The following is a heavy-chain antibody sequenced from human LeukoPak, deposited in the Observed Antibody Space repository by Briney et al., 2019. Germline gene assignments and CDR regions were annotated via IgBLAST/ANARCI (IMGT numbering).Heavy chain of an antibody. V-gene: IGHV3-15*07. D-gene: IGHD3-22*01. CDR3: STTYYYDSSEGY. CDR1: GFRFRNGW. CDR2: IKSKTDGGTT. Sequence: GVSVGLSGAACGFRFRNGWMKWVRQAPGKGLEWVGRIKSKTDGGTTDYAAPVKGRFTISRDDSKNTLYLQMNSLKTEDTAVYYCSTTYYYDSSEGYWGQGTLVTVSS. J-gene: IGHJ4*02.